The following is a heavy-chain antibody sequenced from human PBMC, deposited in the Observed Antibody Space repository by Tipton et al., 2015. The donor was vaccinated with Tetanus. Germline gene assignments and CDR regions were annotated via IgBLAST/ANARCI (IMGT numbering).Heavy chain of an antibody. D-gene: IGHD6-19*01. V-gene: IGHV4-4*07. CDR2: IYTSGST. Sequence: TLSLTCTVSGGSISSYYWSWIRQPAGKGLEWIGRIYTSGSTNYNPSLKSRVTMSVDTPKNQFSLKLSSVTAADTAVYYCARPIAVAGQYYFDYWGQGTLVTVSS. CDR1: GGSISSYY. J-gene: IGHJ4*02. CDR3: ARPIAVAGQYYFDY.